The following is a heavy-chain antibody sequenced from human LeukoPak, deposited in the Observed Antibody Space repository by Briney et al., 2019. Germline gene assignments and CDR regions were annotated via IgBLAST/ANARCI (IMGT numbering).Heavy chain of an antibody. V-gene: IGHV1-8*03. J-gene: IGHJ4*02. CDR2: MNPNSGNT. Sequence: ASVKVSCKASGYTFTSYDINWVRQATGQGLEWMGWMNPNSGNTGYAQKFQGRVTITMDTSRSTAYMELSSLRSEDTAVYYCATESPFGRYGSGGSCYPRRFDYWGQGTLVTVSS. CDR1: GYTFTSYD. D-gene: IGHD2-15*01. CDR3: ATESPFGRYGSGGSCYPRRFDY.